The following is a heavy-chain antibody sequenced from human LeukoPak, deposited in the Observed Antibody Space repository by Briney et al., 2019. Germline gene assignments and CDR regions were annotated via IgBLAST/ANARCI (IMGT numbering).Heavy chain of an antibody. CDR3: ARPAATGYYFDY. CDR2: IYHSGST. D-gene: IGHD2-15*01. CDR1: GYSISSGYY. J-gene: IGHJ4*02. Sequence: PSETLSLTCAVSGYSISSGYYWGWIRQPPGKGLEWIGSIYHSGSTYYNPSLKSRVTISVDTSKNQFSLKLSSVTAAGTAVYYCARPAATGYYFDYWGQGTLVTVSS. V-gene: IGHV4-38-2*01.